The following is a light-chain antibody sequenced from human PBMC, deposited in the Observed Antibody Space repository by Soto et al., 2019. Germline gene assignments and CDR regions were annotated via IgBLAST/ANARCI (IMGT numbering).Light chain of an antibody. CDR1: QSISSW. CDR3: QQYNSYIS. J-gene: IGKJ5*01. CDR2: KAS. Sequence: DVQMTQSPSTLSASVGDRVTITCRASQSISSWLAWYQQTPGKAPKLLIYKASSLESGVPSRFSGGGSGTEHTLTISSLQPDEFATYYCQQYNSYISFGQGTRLEIK. V-gene: IGKV1-5*03.